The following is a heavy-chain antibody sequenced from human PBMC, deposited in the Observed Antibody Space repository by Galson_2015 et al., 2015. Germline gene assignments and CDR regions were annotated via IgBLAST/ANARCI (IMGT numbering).Heavy chain of an antibody. Sequence: SLRLSCAASGFTFSTYAMHWVRQAPGKGLQHVSAISGDGHTYYSDSVKGRFTISRDNSKNTLYLEIGSLRAEDTAVYYCARSREAWSGYSNNWFGPWGQGTLVTVSS. CDR1: GFTFSTYA. V-gene: IGHV3-64*02. CDR2: ISGDGHT. J-gene: IGHJ5*02. D-gene: IGHD3-3*01. CDR3: ARSREAWSGYSNNWFGP.